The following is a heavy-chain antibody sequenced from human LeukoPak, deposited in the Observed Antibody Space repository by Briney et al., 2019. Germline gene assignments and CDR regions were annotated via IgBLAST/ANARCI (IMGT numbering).Heavy chain of an antibody. CDR3: AKGYCSSTTCSVDY. V-gene: IGHV3-30*02. CDR1: GFTFSSYG. J-gene: IGHJ4*02. CDR2: IRHDGSNK. Sequence: SGGSLRLSCPASGFTFSSYGMHWVRQAPGKGLEGVAFIRHDGSNKYYADSVKGRFTVSRDDSKNTLYLQMNSLRAEDTAVYYCAKGYCSSTTCSVDYWGQGTLVTVS. D-gene: IGHD2-2*01.